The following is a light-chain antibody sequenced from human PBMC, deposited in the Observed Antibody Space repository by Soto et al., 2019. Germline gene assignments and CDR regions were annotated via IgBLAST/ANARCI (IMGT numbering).Light chain of an antibody. V-gene: IGKV4-1*01. CDR1: RSILYNSDSRNY. CDR2: WAS. Sequence: DIVMTQSPASLAVSLGERATINCNSTRSILYNSDSRNYLAWYQQKPGQPPKLLIYWASTREAGVPDRFSGRGSGTDFTLTISSMRPADVATFSCQRSYMPPQTFGRGPKGDI. CDR3: QRSYMPPQT. J-gene: IGKJ1*01.